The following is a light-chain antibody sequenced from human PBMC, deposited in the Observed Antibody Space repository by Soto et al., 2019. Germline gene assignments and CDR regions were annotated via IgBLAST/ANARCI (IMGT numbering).Light chain of an antibody. CDR1: QSISSW. CDR2: DAS. J-gene: IGKJ2*01. CDR3: QQYNTYLYT. V-gene: IGKV1-5*01. Sequence: GDRVTITCRASQSISSWLAWYQQKPGKAPKLLIYDASSLESGVPSRFSGSGSGTEFTLTISSLQPDDFATYYCQQYNTYLYTFGQGTNLEIK.